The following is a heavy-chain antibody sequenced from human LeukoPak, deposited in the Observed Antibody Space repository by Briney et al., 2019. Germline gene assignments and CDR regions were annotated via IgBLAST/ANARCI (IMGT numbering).Heavy chain of an antibody. CDR2: INHSGST. Sequence: PSETLSLTCAVYGGSFSGYYWSWIRQPPGKGLEWIGEINHSGSTNYNPSLESRVTISVDTSKNQFSLKLSSVTAADTAVYYCARERHCSSTSCYLHYFDYWGQGTLVTVSS. CDR3: ARERHCSSTSCYLHYFDY. V-gene: IGHV4-34*01. CDR1: GGSFSGYY. D-gene: IGHD2-2*01. J-gene: IGHJ4*02.